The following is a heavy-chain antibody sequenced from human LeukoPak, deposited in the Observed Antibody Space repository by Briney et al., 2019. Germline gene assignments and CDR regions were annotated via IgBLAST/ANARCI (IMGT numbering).Heavy chain of an antibody. CDR1: DYTFTSYG. D-gene: IGHD3-10*01. CDR3: ARGGLTESVDY. Sequence: SVKASCKPSDYTFTSYGFTWVRQPAGQGLEWMGWISAYNGNSNYVEKLQGRVTMSTDTSTSTVYMQLRSLRSDDTAVYYCARGGLTESVDYWGQGSLVTVSS. V-gene: IGHV1-18*01. CDR2: ISAYNGNS. J-gene: IGHJ4*02.